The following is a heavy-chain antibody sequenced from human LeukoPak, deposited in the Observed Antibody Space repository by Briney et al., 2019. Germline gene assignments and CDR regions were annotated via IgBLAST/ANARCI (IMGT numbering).Heavy chain of an antibody. V-gene: IGHV4-34*01. Sequence: PSETLSLTCAVYGGSFSGYYWSWIRQPPGKGLEWIGEINHSGSTNYNPSLKRRVTISVDTSKNQFSLKLSSVTAAETAVYYCARQLLGYCSSTSCYLGSGFDYWGQGTLVTVSS. CDR3: ARQLLGYCSSTSCYLGSGFDY. J-gene: IGHJ4*02. CDR2: INHSGST. D-gene: IGHD2-2*01. CDR1: GGSFSGYY.